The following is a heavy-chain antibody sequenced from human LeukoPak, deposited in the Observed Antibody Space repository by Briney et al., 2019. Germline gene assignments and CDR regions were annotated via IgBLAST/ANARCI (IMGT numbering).Heavy chain of an antibody. CDR2: ISSSSNYI. J-gene: IGHJ4*02. CDR3: ARASSEIDY. CDR1: GFIFSSYT. D-gene: IGHD3-10*01. Sequence: GGSLRLSCAVSGFIFSSYTMKWVRQAPGKGLEWVSSISSSSNYIYYADSVKGRFTISRDNAKNSLYLQMNSLRAEDTAVYYCARASSEIDYWGQGTLVTVSS. V-gene: IGHV3-21*01.